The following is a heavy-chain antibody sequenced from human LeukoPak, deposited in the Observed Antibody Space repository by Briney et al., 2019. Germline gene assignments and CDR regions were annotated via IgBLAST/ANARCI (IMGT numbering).Heavy chain of an antibody. J-gene: IGHJ6*02. D-gene: IGHD4-17*01. Sequence: KPSETLSLTCTVSGGSVSSGSYYWSWIRQHPGKGLEWIGYIYYSGSTYYNPSLKSRVTISVDTSKNQFSLKLSSVTAADTAVYYCARDQEATVTSVYYYGMDVWGQGTTVTVSS. CDR3: ARDQEATVTSVYYYGMDV. CDR1: GGSVSSGSYY. V-gene: IGHV4-31*03. CDR2: IYYSGST.